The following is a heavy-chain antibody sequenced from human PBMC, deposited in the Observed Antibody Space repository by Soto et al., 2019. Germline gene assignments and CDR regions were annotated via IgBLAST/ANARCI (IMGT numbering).Heavy chain of an antibody. J-gene: IGHJ5*02. V-gene: IGHV3-30-3*01. CDR1: GFTFSSYA. CDR2: ISYDGSNK. D-gene: IGHD2-2*02. Sequence: PGGSLRLSCAASGFTFSSYAMHWVRQAPGKGLEWVAVISYDGSNKYYADSVKGRFTISRDNSKNTLYLQMNSLRAEDTAVYYCAKDLYCCMTSRYTALFDPWGQGTLVTLSS. CDR3: AKDLYCCMTSRYTALFDP.